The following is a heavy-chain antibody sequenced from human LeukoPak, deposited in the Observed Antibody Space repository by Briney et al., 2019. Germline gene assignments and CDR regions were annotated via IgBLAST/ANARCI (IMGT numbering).Heavy chain of an antibody. D-gene: IGHD6-19*01. Sequence: GGPLRLSCAASGFTFSSYSMNWVRQAPGKGLEWVSSISSSSSYIYYADSVKGRFTISRDNAKNSLYLQMNSLRAEDTAVYYCARDFEAVARDYYYYYMDVWGKGTTVTVSS. CDR3: ARDFEAVARDYYYYYMDV. V-gene: IGHV3-21*01. CDR2: ISSSSSYI. CDR1: GFTFSSYS. J-gene: IGHJ6*03.